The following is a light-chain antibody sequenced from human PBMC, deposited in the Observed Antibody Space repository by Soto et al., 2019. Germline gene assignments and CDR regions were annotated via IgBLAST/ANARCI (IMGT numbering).Light chain of an antibody. J-gene: IGKJ3*01. Sequence: DIQMTQSPSSLSASVGDRVTITCRASQGISNYLAWYQQKPGKVPKLLIYAASTLQSGVPSRFSGSGSGTDFTLTISSLQPGDVATYYCQKYNSAPRITFGPGTKVDIK. V-gene: IGKV1-27*01. CDR2: AAS. CDR3: QKYNSAPRIT. CDR1: QGISNY.